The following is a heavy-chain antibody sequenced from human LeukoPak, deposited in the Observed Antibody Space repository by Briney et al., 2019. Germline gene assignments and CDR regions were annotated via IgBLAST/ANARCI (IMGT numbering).Heavy chain of an antibody. J-gene: IGHJ5*02. Sequence: GSSVKVSCKASGYTFTGYYMHWVRQAPGQGLEWMGWINPNSGGTNYAQKFQGRVTMTRDTSISTAYMELSRLRSDDTAVYYCARDRGYLNWFDPWGQGTLVTVSS. V-gene: IGHV1-2*02. CDR3: ARDRGYLNWFDP. CDR1: GYTFTGYY. CDR2: INPNSGGT. D-gene: IGHD5-12*01.